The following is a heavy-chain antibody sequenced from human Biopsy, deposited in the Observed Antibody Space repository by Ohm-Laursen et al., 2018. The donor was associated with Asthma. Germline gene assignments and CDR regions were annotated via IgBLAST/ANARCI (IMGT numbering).Heavy chain of an antibody. CDR3: AKIYDRLVLYGMDV. Sequence: LRLSCSASGMSVSDYYMTWLRQSPGKGLEWIGEIYHSGPTNYNPSLKSRVTISVDKSKNQFSLKLTSVTAADTAVYYCAKIYDRLVLYGMDVWGQGTTVTASS. CDR2: IYHSGPT. J-gene: IGHJ6*02. D-gene: IGHD6-19*01. V-gene: IGHV4-34*08. CDR1: GMSVSDYY.